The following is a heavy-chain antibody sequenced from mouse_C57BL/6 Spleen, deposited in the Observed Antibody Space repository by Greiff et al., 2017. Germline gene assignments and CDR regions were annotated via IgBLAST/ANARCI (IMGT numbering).Heavy chain of an antibody. V-gene: IGHV1-80*01. CDR3: ARSRGNYEAMDY. Sequence: VQLQESGAELVKPGASVKISCKASGYAFSSYWMNWVKQRPGKGLEWIGQIYPGDGDTNYNGKFKGKATLTADKSSSTAYMQLSSLTSEDSAVYFCARSRGNYEAMDYWGQGTSVTVSS. D-gene: IGHD2-1*01. CDR1: GYAFSSYW. J-gene: IGHJ4*01. CDR2: IYPGDGDT.